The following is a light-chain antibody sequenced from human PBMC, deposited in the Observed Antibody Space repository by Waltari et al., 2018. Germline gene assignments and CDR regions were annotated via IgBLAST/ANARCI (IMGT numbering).Light chain of an antibody. CDR2: DAS. CDR1: QSISKY. V-gene: IGKV3-20*01. J-gene: IGKJ1*01. CDR3: QKYVTLPAT. Sequence: EIMLTQSPGTLSLSPGERATLSCRASQSISKYLAWYQQKPGQAPRLLIYDASVRATGIPDRFSGSGSGTDFSLTISRLEPEDFAVYYCQKYVTLPATFGQGTKVEIK.